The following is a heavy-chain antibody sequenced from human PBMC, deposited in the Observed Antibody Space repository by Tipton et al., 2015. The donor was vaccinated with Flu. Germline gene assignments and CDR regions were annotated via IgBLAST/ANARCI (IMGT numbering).Heavy chain of an antibody. V-gene: IGHV4-31*03. D-gene: IGHD1-26*01. J-gene: IGHJ3*02. CDR3: ARDPVVGATPGAFDI. CDR1: GGSISSGGYY. CDR2: IYYSGST. Sequence: TLSLTCTVSGGSISSGGYYWSWIRQHPGKGLEWIGYIYYSGSTYYNPSLKSRVTISVDTSKNQFSLKLGSVTAADTAVYYCARDPVVGATPGAFDIWGQGTMVTVSS.